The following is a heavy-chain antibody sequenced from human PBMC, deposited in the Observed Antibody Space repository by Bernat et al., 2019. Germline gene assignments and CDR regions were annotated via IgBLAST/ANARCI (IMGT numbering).Heavy chain of an antibody. CDR3: AKDSVPAAYYYYGMDV. CDR1: GFTFSSFG. V-gene: IGHV3-30*18. CDR2: ISYDGSNK. Sequence: VQLVESGGGLVQPGGSLRLSCAASGFTFSSFGMHWVRQAPGKGLEWVALISYDGSNKYYGDSVKGRFTISRDNSRNTLYLQMNSLRAEDTAVYYCAKDSVPAAYYYYGMDVWGQGTTVTVSS. D-gene: IGHD2-2*01. J-gene: IGHJ6*02.